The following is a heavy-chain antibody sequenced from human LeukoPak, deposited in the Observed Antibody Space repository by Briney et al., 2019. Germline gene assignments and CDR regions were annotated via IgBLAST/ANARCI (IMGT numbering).Heavy chain of an antibody. CDR1: GFTVSSNY. CDR3: ANALGSTVVPAYDY. Sequence: PGGSLRLSCAASGFTVSSNYMSWVRQAPGKGLEWVSAISGSGGSTYYADSVKGRFTISRDNSKNTLYLQMNSLRAEDTAVYYCANALGSTVVPAYDYWGQGTLVTVSS. J-gene: IGHJ4*02. D-gene: IGHD2-2*01. CDR2: ISGSGGST. V-gene: IGHV3-23*01.